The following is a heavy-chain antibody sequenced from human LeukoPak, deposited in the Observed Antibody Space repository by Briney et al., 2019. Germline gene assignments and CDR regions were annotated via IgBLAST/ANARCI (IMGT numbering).Heavy chain of an antibody. D-gene: IGHD2-15*01. CDR1: GFTFSSYS. J-gene: IGHJ4*02. CDR2: ISSSSSYI. Sequence: RGSLRLSCAASGFTFSSYSMNWVRQAPGKGLEWVSSISSSSSYIYYADSVKGRFTISRDNAKNSLYLQMNSLRAEDTAVYYCARDVEGDINTPYYFDYWGQGTLVTVSS. V-gene: IGHV3-21*01. CDR3: ARDVEGDINTPYYFDY.